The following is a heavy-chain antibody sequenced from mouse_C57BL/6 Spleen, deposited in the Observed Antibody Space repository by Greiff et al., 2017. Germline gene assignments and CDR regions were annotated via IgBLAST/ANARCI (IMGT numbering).Heavy chain of an antibody. CDR2: INYDGSST. J-gene: IGHJ1*03. CDR1: GFTFSDYY. V-gene: IGHV5-16*01. CDR3: ARWGYFDV. Sequence: EVMLVESEGGLVQPGSSMKLSCTASGFTFSDYYMAWVRQVPEKGLEWVANINYDGSSTYYLNSLKSRFIISRDNAKNILYLQMSSLKSEDTATYYCARWGYFDVWGTGTTVTVSA.